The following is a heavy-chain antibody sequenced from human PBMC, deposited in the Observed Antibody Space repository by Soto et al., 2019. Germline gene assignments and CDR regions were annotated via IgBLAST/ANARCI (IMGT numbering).Heavy chain of an antibody. CDR3: ARDNRDGYVALAY. CDR2: IYYSGST. CDR1: GGSISSGGYY. V-gene: IGHV4-31*03. Sequence: QVQLQESGPGLVKPSQTLSLTCTVSGGSISSGGYYWSWIRQHPGKGLEWIGYIYYSGSTYYNPSLKSRVTVSVDTSKNQCAVKLSSATAAGTAVYYCARDNRDGYVALAYWGQGTLVTVSS. D-gene: IGHD5-12*01. J-gene: IGHJ4*02.